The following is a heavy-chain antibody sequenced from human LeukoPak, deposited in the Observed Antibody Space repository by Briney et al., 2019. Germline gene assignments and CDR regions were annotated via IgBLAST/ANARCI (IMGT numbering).Heavy chain of an antibody. CDR3: TRLSAGAPLLGDN. V-gene: IGHV3-73*01. CDR2: IRSRANSYAT. J-gene: IGHJ4*02. CDR1: GFTFSSYE. D-gene: IGHD1-26*01. Sequence: GGSLRLSCAASGFTFSSYEMNWVRQASGKGLEWVGHIRSRANSYATLYGASVKCRFTISRDDSKNTAYLQMNSLKTEDTAVYYCTRLSAGAPLLGDNWGQGTLVIVSS.